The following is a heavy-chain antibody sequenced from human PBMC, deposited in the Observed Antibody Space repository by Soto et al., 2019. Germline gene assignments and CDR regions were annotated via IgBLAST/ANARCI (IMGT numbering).Heavy chain of an antibody. CDR1: GFTVSSNY. J-gene: IGHJ3*02. CDR3: ARGPGFCSSTSRGDAFDI. V-gene: IGHV3-53*04. Sequence: GGSLRLSCAASGFTVSSNYMSWVRQAPGKGLEWVSVIYSGGSTYYADSVKGRFTISRHNSKNTLYLQMNSLRAEDTAVYYCARGPGFCSSTSRGDAFDIWGQGTMVTVSS. D-gene: IGHD2-2*01. CDR2: IYSGGST.